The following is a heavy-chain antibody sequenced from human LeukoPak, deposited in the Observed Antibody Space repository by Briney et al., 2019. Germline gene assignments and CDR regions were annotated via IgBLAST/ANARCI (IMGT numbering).Heavy chain of an antibody. CDR3: ARTSGNSDSFDI. V-gene: IGHV2-70*11. Sequence: SGPPLVKPTQTLTLTCTFSGVLLRTSARGVSWVRQPPGKALEWLPRIDWDDDKYYSTSLKTGLTISTDTSKSQVILTMTNMDPVDTATYYCARTSGNSDSFDIWGQGTMVTVSS. J-gene: IGHJ3*02. CDR1: GVLLRTSARG. D-gene: IGHD2/OR15-2a*01. CDR2: IDWDDDK.